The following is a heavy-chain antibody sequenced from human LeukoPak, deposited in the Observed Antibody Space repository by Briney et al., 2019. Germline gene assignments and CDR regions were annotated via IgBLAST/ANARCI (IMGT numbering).Heavy chain of an antibody. CDR3: AREGGYSGYEAFDY. J-gene: IGHJ4*02. V-gene: IGHV3-48*03. CDR2: ISSSGSTI. Sequence: GGSLRLSCAASGFTFSSYGMNWVRQAPGQGLEWVSYISSSGSTIYYADSVKGRFTISRDNAKNSLYLQMNSLRAEDTAVYYCAREGGYSGYEAFDYWGQGTLVTVSS. D-gene: IGHD5-12*01. CDR1: GFTFSSYG.